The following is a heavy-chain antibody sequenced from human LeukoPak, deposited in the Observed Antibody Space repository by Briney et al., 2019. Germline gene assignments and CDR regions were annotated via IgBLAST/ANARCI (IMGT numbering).Heavy chain of an antibody. CDR1: GFTFSSYS. CDR2: ISSSSSYI. D-gene: IGHD2-21*02. CDR3: ARDVGGGDTFDY. J-gene: IGHJ4*02. Sequence: GGSLRLSCAASGFTFSSYSMNWVRQAPGKGLEWVSSISSSSSYIYYADSVKGRFTISRDNSKNSLFLQMNSLRAEDTAVYCARDVGGGDTFDYWGQGTLVTVSS. V-gene: IGHV3-21*01.